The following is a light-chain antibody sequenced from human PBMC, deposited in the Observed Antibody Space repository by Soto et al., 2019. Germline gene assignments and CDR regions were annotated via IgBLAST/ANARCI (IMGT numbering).Light chain of an antibody. CDR3: QQRGDWPPIT. CDR2: GAS. CDR1: QSVSSSY. Sequence: IVLTHAPCTLSLSPLERASLSCMSSQSVSSSYLAWYQQKPGQAPRLLIYGASSSSTGIPDRFSGSGSGTDFTLTISSLEPEDFAVYYCQQRGDWPPITFGQGTRLEIK. J-gene: IGKJ5*01. V-gene: IGKV3D-20*02.